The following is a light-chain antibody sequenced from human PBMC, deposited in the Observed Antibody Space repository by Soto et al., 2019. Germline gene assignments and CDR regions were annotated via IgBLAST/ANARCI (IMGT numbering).Light chain of an antibody. Sequence: AILMTQSPSSLSASVGDIVTINFRASQGIRNDLAWYQQKPGKAPKLLIYEASTLQSGVPSRFSGSYSGTDFTLTISSLQPEDVASYYCQKYDSAPTFGPGTKVDIK. CDR1: QGIRND. CDR3: QKYDSAPT. V-gene: IGKV1-6*01. J-gene: IGKJ1*01. CDR2: EAS.